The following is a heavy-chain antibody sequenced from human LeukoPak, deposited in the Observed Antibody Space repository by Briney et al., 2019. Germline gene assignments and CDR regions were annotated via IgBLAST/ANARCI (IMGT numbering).Heavy chain of an antibody. V-gene: IGHV1-8*01. CDR2: LNPNSGHT. J-gene: IGHJ4*02. CDR1: AYTFTSYD. CDR3: ARGAPGSYCSGGSCPYFDY. Sequence: ASVNVSCKASAYTFTSYDINWVRQATGQGLEWMGWLNPNSGHTGYAQKFPGRVTMTRNTSISTAYMELSSLRSEDTAVYYCARGAPGSYCSGGSCPYFDYWGQGTLVSVSS. D-gene: IGHD2-15*01.